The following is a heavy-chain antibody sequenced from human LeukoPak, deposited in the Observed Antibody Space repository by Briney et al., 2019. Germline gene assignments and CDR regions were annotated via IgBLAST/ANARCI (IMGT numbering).Heavy chain of an antibody. V-gene: IGHV1-2*02. CDR2: INPNSGGT. J-gene: IGHJ5*02. D-gene: IGHD3-10*01. CDR1: GYTFTGYY. Sequence: GASVKVSCKASGYTFTGYYMHWVRQAPGQGLEWMGWINPNSGGTNYAQKFQGRVTMTRDTSISTAYMELSRLRSDDTAVYYCARLSTYYYGSGSYYWFDPWGQGTLVTVSS. CDR3: ARLSTYYYGSGSYYWFDP.